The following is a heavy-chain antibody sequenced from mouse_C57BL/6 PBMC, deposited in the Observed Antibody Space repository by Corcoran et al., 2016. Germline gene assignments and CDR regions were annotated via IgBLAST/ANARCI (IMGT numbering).Heavy chain of an antibody. CDR3: ARSGGYYPYYAMDY. D-gene: IGHD2-3*01. CDR2: INPNNGGT. Sequence: EVQLQQSGPELVKPGASVKIPCKASGYTFTDYNMDWVKQSHGMSLEWIGDINPNNGGTIYNQKFKGKATLTVDKSSSTAYMELRSLTSEDTAVYYCARSGGYYPYYAMDYWGQGTSVTVSS. J-gene: IGHJ4*01. CDR1: GYTFTDYN. V-gene: IGHV1-18*01.